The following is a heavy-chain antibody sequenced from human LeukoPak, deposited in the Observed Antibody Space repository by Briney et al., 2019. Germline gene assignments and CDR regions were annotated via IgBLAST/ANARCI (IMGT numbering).Heavy chain of an antibody. CDR3: AKSMSKKPIDY. J-gene: IGHJ4*02. Sequence: GGSLRLSCEASGFTFSSYAMSWVRQAPGKGLEWVSVISGSGGSTYYADSVKGRFTISRDNSKNTLYLQKNSLRAEDTAVYYCAKSMSKKPIDYWGQGTLVTVSS. CDR1: GFTFSSYA. V-gene: IGHV3-23*01. CDR2: ISGSGGST.